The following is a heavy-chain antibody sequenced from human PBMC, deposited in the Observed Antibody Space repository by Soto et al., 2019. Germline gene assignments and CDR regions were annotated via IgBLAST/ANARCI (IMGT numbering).Heavy chain of an antibody. CDR2: ISANNGNT. J-gene: IGHJ4*02. D-gene: IGHD1-26*01. CDR1: GYTFTSYG. CDR3: ARDRGSYALDY. Sequence: QVQLVQSGAEVKKPGASVKVSCKASGYTFTSYGISWVRQAPGQGLEWMGWISANNGNTNYAQKLQGRVTMPTDTSTSTAYMELRSLRSADTAVYYCARDRGSYALDYWGQGTLVTVSS. V-gene: IGHV1-18*01.